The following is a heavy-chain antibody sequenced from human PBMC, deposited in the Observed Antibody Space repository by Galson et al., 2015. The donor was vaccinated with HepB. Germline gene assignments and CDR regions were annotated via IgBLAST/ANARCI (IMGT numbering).Heavy chain of an antibody. CDR2: IQTDGSRT. J-gene: IGHJ1*01. Sequence: SLRLSCAASGFAFSTYGMHWVRQAPGKGLLWVSRIQTDGSRTNYADSVTGRFTVSRDNARNTLYLQTNSLRAEDTAVYYCTRGGGDGQIQWDSWCQGTPVTVSS. V-gene: IGHV3-74*01. CDR1: GFAFSTYG. D-gene: IGHD5-24*01. CDR3: TRGGGDGQIQWDS.